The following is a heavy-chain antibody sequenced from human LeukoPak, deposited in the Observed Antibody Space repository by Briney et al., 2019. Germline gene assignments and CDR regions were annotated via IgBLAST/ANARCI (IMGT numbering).Heavy chain of an antibody. V-gene: IGHV4-4*07. Sequence: PSETLSLTCDVSGDSITNGYWSWMRQPAGRGLEWIGRIFGGESTNYNPSLKSRVAMSVGTSKNQFSLKLTSVTAADTAVYYCARGFKDVTGRHHLDYWGQGTLVTVSS. CDR2: IFGGEST. CDR1: GDSITNGY. CDR3: ARGFKDVTGRHHLDY. D-gene: IGHD2-8*02. J-gene: IGHJ4*02.